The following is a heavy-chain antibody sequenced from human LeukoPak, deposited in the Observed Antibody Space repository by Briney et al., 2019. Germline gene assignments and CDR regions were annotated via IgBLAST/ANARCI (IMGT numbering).Heavy chain of an antibody. Sequence: GASVKVSCKASGYTFSTYSIHWVRQVPAQRLEWMGWINGDTGNTMYSQKFQGRVTFTRDTGASTAYMEVSSLRSEDTALYYCARSSNIPFDYWGQGTLVTVSS. CDR3: ARSSNIPFDY. V-gene: IGHV1-3*01. J-gene: IGHJ4*02. CDR2: INGDTGNT. CDR1: GYTFSTYS. D-gene: IGHD2/OR15-2a*01.